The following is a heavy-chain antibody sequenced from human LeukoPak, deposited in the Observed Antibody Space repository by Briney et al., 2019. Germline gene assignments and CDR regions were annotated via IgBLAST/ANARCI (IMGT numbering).Heavy chain of an antibody. D-gene: IGHD5-18*01. CDR2: ISSSSSTI. V-gene: IGHV3-48*01. J-gene: IGHJ4*02. Sequence: SGGSPRLSCAAPGFTFSSYRMNWVRQAPGKGLEWVSYISSSSSTIYYADSVKGRFTISRDNAKNSLYLQMNSLRAEDTAVYYCARGSNTADYWGQGTLVTVSS. CDR1: GFTFSSYR. CDR3: ARGSNTADY.